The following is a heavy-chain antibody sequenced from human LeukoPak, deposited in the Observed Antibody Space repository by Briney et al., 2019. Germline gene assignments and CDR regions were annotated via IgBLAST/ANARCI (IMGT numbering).Heavy chain of an antibody. D-gene: IGHD3-10*01. Sequence: ASVKVSCKASGGTFSSYAISWVRQAPGQGLEWMGGIIPIFGTANYAQKSQGRVTITADESTSTAYMELSSLRSEDTAVYYCARARDYYGSGRPYGMDVWGKGTTVTVSS. CDR1: GGTFSSYA. J-gene: IGHJ6*04. CDR3: ARARDYYGSGRPYGMDV. CDR2: IIPIFGTA. V-gene: IGHV1-69*01.